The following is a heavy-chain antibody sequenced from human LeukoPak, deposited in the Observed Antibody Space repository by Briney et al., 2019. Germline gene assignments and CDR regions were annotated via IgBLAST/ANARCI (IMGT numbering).Heavy chain of an antibody. D-gene: IGHD6-13*01. V-gene: IGHV3-7*01. CDR2: IKQDGSEK. CDR1: VFTFSTYW. CDR3: TRGAAAGIDY. J-gene: IGHJ4*02. Sequence: PGGSVRLSCAASVFTFSTYWMSWVRQAPGKGLEWGANIKQDGSEKYYLDSVKGRFTISRDNAKNSLYLQMNSLRAEDTAGYFCTRGAAAGIDYWGQGPLVTVSS.